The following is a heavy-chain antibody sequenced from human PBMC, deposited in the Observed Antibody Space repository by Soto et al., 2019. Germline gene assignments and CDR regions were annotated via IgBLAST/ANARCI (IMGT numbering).Heavy chain of an antibody. CDR1: GGSFSGYY. CDR2: INHSGST. D-gene: IGHD2-2*01. Sequence: SETLSLTCAVYGGSFSGYYWSWIRQPPGKGLEWIGEINHSGSTNYNPSLKSRVTISVDTSKNQFPLKLSSVTAADTAVYYCAVPTQNYWGQGTLVTVSS. CDR3: AVPTQNY. J-gene: IGHJ4*02. V-gene: IGHV4-34*01.